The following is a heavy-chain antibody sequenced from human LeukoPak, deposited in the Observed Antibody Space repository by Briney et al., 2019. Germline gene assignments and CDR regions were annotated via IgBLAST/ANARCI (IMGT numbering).Heavy chain of an antibody. Sequence: SETLSLTCTVSGGSISSTSHYWGWIRQPPGKGLEWIGSISSSGSTYYNPSLRSRVTISLDTSKSQFSLKLTSVTAADTAVYYCARDLSLWWFYYWGLGALLTVSS. CDR3: ARDLSLWWFYY. J-gene: IGHJ1*01. V-gene: IGHV4-39*07. CDR1: GGSISSTSHY. CDR2: ISSSGST. D-gene: IGHD2-21*01.